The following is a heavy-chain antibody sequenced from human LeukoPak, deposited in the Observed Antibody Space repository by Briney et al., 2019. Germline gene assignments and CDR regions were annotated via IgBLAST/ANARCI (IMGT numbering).Heavy chain of an antibody. D-gene: IGHD5/OR15-5a*01. CDR1: GFTFSRHW. V-gene: IGHV3-7*03. CDR3: ARDANAGYSVNWFDP. J-gene: IGHJ5*01. Sequence: GGSLRLSCAASGFTFSRHWMSWVRQAPGKGLEWVANIKQDGSEKHYVDSVKGRFTITRDNAKNSLYLQMDSLRAEDTAIYYCARDANAGYSVNWFDPWGQGTLVTVSS. CDR2: IKQDGSEK.